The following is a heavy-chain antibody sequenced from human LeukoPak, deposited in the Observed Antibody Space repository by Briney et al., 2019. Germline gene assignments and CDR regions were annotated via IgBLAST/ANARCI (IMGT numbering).Heavy chain of an antibody. CDR2: ISSGSSTI. CDR1: GFTFSSYS. CDR3: AKDRGIVVVMVDY. V-gene: IGHV3-48*01. D-gene: IGHD3-22*01. J-gene: IGHJ4*02. Sequence: GGSLRLSCAASGFTFSSYSMNWVRQAPGKGLEWVSYISSGSSTIYYADSVKGRFTISRDNAKNSLYLQMNSLRAEDTAVYYCAKDRGIVVVMVDYWGQGTLVTVSS.